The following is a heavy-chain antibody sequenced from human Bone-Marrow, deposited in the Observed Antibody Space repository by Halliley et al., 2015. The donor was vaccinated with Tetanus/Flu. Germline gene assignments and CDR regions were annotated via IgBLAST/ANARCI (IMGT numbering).Heavy chain of an antibody. CDR3: AKHFYYYETSGSSGGDY. Sequence: SLRLSCAASGFTFRSYAMSWVRQAPGKGLEWVSDISDNAAHTYYAESVRGRFTISRDNSKNTLYLQMNSLRADDTAVYYCAKHFYYYETSGSSGGDYWGQGTLVTVSS. V-gene: IGHV3-23*01. CDR2: ISDNAAHT. J-gene: IGHJ4*02. D-gene: IGHD3-22*01. CDR1: GFTFRSYA.